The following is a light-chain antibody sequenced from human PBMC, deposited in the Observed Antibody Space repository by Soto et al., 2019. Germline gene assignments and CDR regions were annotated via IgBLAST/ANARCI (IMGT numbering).Light chain of an antibody. CDR3: CSYVGSYSWV. J-gene: IGLJ3*02. Sequence: QSVLTQPRSVSGSPGQSVTISCTGTSSDVGGYNYVSWYQQHPGKAPKFMIYDVSERPSGVPDRFSGSKSGDTASLTISGLQVEDEADYYCCSYVGSYSWVFGGGTKLTVL. V-gene: IGLV2-11*01. CDR2: DVS. CDR1: SSDVGGYNY.